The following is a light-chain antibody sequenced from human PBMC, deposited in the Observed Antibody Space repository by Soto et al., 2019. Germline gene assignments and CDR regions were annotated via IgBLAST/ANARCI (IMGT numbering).Light chain of an antibody. J-gene: IGLJ3*02. CDR2: GNS. CDR1: SSNIGAGYD. V-gene: IGLV1-40*01. CDR3: QSYDSSLSAWV. Sequence: QSVLTQPPSVSGAPGQRVTISCTGSSSNIGAGYDVHWYQQLPGTAPKLHIYGNSNRPSGVPDRFSGSKSGTSASLAITGLQAEDEADYYCQSYDSSLSAWVFGGGTQLTVL.